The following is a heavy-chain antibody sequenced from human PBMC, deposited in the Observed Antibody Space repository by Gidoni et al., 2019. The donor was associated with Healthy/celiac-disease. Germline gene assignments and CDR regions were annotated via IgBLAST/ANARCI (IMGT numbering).Heavy chain of an antibody. Sequence: QVQLQESGPGLVKPSQTLSLTCTVSGGSISSGGYYWSWIRQHPGKGLEWIGYIDYSGSTYYNPSLKSRVTISVDTSKNQFSLKLSSVTAADTAVYYCARDTRVKFGGSGSSMGLDYWGQGTLVTVSS. CDR2: IDYSGST. CDR1: GGSISSGGYY. V-gene: IGHV4-31*03. J-gene: IGHJ4*02. D-gene: IGHD3-10*01. CDR3: ARDTRVKFGGSGSSMGLDY.